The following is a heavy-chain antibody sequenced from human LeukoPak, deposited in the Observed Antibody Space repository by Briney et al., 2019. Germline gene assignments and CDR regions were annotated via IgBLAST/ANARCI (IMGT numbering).Heavy chain of an antibody. CDR1: GFTFSSYG. CDR2: ISGSGGST. V-gene: IGHV3-23*01. CDR3: AKVAVAGTPHYYYYMDV. D-gene: IGHD6-19*01. Sequence: GGSLRLSCAASGFTFSSYGMSWVRQAPGKGLEWVSAISGSGGSTYYADSVKGRFTISRDNSKNTLYLQMNSLRAEDTAVYYCAKVAVAGTPHYYYYMDVWGKGTTVTISS. J-gene: IGHJ6*03.